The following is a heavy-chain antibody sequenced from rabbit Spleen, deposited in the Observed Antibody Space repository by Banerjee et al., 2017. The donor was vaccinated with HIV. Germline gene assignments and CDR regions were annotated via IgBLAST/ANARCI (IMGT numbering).Heavy chain of an antibody. CDR2: INAITGKP. Sequence: EQLEESGGGLVKPEGSLKLSCTASGFSFSNKVVMGWVRQAPGKGLEWIACINAITGKPVYATWAKGRFTISRTSSTTVTLRMTSLTAADTATYFCARDLVGVIGWNFYLWGQGTLVTVS. V-gene: IGHV1S45*01. J-gene: IGHJ4*01. CDR1: GFSFSNKVV. D-gene: IGHD1-1*01. CDR3: ARDLVGVIGWNFYL.